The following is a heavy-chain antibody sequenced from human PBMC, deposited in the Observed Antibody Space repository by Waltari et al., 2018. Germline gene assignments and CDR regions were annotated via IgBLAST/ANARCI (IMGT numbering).Heavy chain of an antibody. Sequence: QVQLVQSGAEVKKPGASVKVSCKASGYTFTGYYMHWVRQAPGQGLEWMGRINPNSGGTSYAQKFQGRVTMTRDTSISTAYMELSRLRSDDTAVYYCASNTEWDDAFDIWGQGTMVIVSS. CDR2: INPNSGGT. CDR3: ASNTEWDDAFDI. V-gene: IGHV1-2*06. CDR1: GYTFTGYY. D-gene: IGHD1-26*01. J-gene: IGHJ3*02.